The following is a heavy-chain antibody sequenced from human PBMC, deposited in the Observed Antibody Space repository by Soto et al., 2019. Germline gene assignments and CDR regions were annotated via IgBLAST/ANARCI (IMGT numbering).Heavy chain of an antibody. Sequence: GASVKVSCKVSGYTLTELSMHCVRQAPGKGLEWMGGFDPEDGETIYAQKFQGRVTMTEDTSTDTAYMELSSLRSEDTAVYYCATARYSGSSNPTIDAFDIWGQGTMVTVSS. D-gene: IGHD1-26*01. CDR2: FDPEDGET. J-gene: IGHJ3*02. CDR1: GYTLTELS. CDR3: ATARYSGSSNPTIDAFDI. V-gene: IGHV1-24*01.